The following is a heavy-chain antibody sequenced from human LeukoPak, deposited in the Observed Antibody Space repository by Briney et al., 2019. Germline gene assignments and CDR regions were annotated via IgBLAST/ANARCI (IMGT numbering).Heavy chain of an antibody. D-gene: IGHD6-13*01. Sequence: ASVTVSCKASGYTFTSYDINWVRQATGQGLEWMGWRNPKSGNTGYAQKFQGRVTMTRNTSISTAYMELSSLRSEDTAVYYCARAVGDSSSWVYYFDYWGQGTLVTVSS. CDR2: RNPKSGNT. V-gene: IGHV1-8*01. CDR1: GYTFTSYD. J-gene: IGHJ4*02. CDR3: ARAVGDSSSWVYYFDY.